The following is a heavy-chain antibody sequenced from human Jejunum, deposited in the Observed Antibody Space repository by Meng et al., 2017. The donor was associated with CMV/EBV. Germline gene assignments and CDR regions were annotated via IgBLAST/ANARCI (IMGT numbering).Heavy chain of an antibody. J-gene: IGHJ4*02. V-gene: IGHV5-51*01. D-gene: IGHD4-11*01. Sequence: CMGSGYSFTDFWIGWVRQMPGKGLEWMGLFYPGDSDTRYNPTFQGQVTISADKSINTAYLQWSSLQASDTAMYYCARSTTVTDFDSWGQGTLVTVSS. CDR3: ARSTTVTDFDS. CDR1: GYSFTDFW. CDR2: FYPGDSDT.